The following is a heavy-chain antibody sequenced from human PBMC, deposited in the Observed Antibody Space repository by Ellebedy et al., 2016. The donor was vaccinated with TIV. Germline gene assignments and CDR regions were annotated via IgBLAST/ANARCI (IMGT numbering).Heavy chain of an antibody. V-gene: IGHV3-21*06. J-gene: IGHJ4*02. D-gene: IGHD1-26*01. Sequence: GGSLRLSXAASGFSLSSYHMNWVRQAPGKGLEWVASINIGSVYIYYAESVKGRFTISRDSAKNSLLLQMSSLRAEDTAVYYCGGSYYYDMNVWGQGTLVTVSS. CDR2: INIGSVYI. CDR1: GFSLSSYH. CDR3: GGSYYYDMNV.